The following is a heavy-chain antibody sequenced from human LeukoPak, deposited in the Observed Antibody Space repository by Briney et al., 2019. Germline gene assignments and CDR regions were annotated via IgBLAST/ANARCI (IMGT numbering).Heavy chain of an antibody. V-gene: IGHV3-66*01. CDR1: GFTFSSYA. D-gene: IGHD2-15*01. CDR2: IDSGGTT. Sequence: GGSLRLSCAASGFTFSSYAKSWVRHAPGKGLEWVSAIDSGGTTYSADSVRGRFTISRDNSKNTLSLQMNSLRAEDTAVYYCARCSGGSCYNTNYYGMDVWGQGTTVTVSS. CDR3: ARCSGGSCYNTNYYGMDV. J-gene: IGHJ6*02.